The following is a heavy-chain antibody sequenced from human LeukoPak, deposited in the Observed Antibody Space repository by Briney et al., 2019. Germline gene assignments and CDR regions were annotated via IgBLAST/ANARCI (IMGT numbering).Heavy chain of an antibody. J-gene: IGHJ5*02. V-gene: IGHV1-2*02. Sequence: ASVKLSCTASGYTFTGYYMQWVRQAPGQGLEWMGWINPNSSGTNYAQKFQGRVTMTRDTSISTPYMELNSLRSDDTAVYYCARDSSSWYSLVRKTNNWFDPWGQGTLVTVSS. CDR3: ARDSSSWYSLVRKTNNWFDP. CDR1: GYTFTGYY. CDR2: INPNSSGT. D-gene: IGHD6-13*01.